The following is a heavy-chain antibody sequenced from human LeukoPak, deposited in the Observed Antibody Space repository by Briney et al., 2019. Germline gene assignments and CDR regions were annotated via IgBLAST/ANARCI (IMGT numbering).Heavy chain of an antibody. D-gene: IGHD2-2*01. CDR2: IIPSSGGT. CDR3: ARDLSTRGDEDRFDY. V-gene: IGHV1-2*02. CDR1: GYTFTGYY. J-gene: IGHJ4*02. Sequence: GESLKISCKGSGYTFTGYYVHWVRQAPGQGPEWMGWIIPSSGGTNYAKRFQGRVTMTRDTSISTAYMELSRLRSDDTAVYYCARDLSTRGDEDRFDYWGQGTLVTVSS.